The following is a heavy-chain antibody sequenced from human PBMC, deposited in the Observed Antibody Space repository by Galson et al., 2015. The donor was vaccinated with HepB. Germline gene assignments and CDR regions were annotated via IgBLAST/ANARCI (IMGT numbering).Heavy chain of an antibody. Sequence: ETLSLTCSVSGDSISSNNWWSWVRQPPGKGPEWIGEIYHSGRINYNPSLKSRVTISVDTSKNQFSLKLSSVTAADTAVYYCARGGFGWIQLWRPLDYWGQGTLVTVSS. V-gene: IGHV4-4*02. CDR2: IYHSGRI. CDR1: GDSISSNNW. CDR3: ARGGFGWIQLWRPLDY. D-gene: IGHD5-18*01. J-gene: IGHJ4*02.